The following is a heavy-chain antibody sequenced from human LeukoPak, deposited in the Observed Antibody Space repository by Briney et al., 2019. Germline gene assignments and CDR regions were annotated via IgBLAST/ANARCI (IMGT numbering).Heavy chain of an antibody. V-gene: IGHV3-48*03. J-gene: IGHJ4*02. CDR1: GFTFSSYE. Sequence: GGSLRLSCAASGFTFSSYEMNWVRQAPGKGLEWVSYISSSGSTIYYADSVKGRFTISRDNAKNSLYLQVNSLRAEDTAVYYCARVTAVEHYFDYWGQGTLVTVSS. CDR2: ISSSGSTI. CDR3: ARVTAVEHYFDY. D-gene: IGHD6-19*01.